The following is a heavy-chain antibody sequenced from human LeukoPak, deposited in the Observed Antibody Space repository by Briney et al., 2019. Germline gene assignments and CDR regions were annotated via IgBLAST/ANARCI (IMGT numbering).Heavy chain of an antibody. CDR2: ISRSSDTM. CDR1: GFAFSSYS. V-gene: IGHV3-48*01. Sequence: SGGSLRLSCAASGFAFSSYSMNWVRQAPGKGLEWISYISRSSDTMYYAGSVKGRFTISRDNSKNTLYLQMNSLRAEDTAVYYCARTYAFDIWGQGTMVTVSS. J-gene: IGHJ3*02. CDR3: ARTYAFDI.